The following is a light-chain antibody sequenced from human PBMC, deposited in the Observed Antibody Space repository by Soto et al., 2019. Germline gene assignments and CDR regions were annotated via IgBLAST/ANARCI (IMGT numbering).Light chain of an antibody. V-gene: IGKV3-11*01. CDR2: DAS. CDR3: QQRANWPLT. CDR1: PTVAAF. J-gene: IGKJ4*01. Sequence: IVLTQSPATLSLSPGEGATLSCRTSPTVAAFLAWYQKKPGQPPRLLIYDASNRAPGIPARFSGSGYGTDFTLTISNVEPEDSAVYFCQQRANWPLTFGGGTKVEI.